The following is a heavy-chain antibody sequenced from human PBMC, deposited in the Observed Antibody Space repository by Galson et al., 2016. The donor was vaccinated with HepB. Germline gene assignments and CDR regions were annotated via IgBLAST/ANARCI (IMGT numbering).Heavy chain of an antibody. D-gene: IGHD3-22*01. Sequence: SVKVSCKASGYSFTSCYMSWVRQAPGQGLEWMGWISGYNGKTMYAQNFQGRGTMTTDTSTRTAYMGLRSLRPTDAAIYYGARVEDFYESRDYSDSWGQGTLISVSS. CDR3: ARVEDFYESRDYSDS. CDR1: GYSFTSCY. V-gene: IGHV1-18*01. J-gene: IGHJ4*02. CDR2: ISGYNGKT.